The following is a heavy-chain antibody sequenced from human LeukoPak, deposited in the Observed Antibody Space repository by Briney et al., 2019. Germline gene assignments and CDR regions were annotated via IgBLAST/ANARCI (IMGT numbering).Heavy chain of an antibody. CDR3: VRDEVRLDNWSYLYYMDV. CDR1: GYTFTGYY. D-gene: IGHD1-20*01. J-gene: IGHJ6*03. CDR2: IIPMFETT. V-gene: IGHV1-69*05. Sequence: VASVKVSCKASGYTFTGYYMHWVRQAPGQGLEWMGGIIPMFETTKYAQKFQGRVTITTDESTSTAFMELSSLRSDDTAVYYCVRDEVRLDNWSYLYYMDVWGKGTTVTVSS.